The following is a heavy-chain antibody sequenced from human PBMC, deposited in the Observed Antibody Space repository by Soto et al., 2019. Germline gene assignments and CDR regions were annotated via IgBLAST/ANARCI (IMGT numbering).Heavy chain of an antibody. CDR1: GGTFSSYA. V-gene: IGHV1-69*13. Sequence: SVKVSCKASGGTFSSYAISWVRQAPGQGLEWMGGIIPIFGTANYAQKFQGRVTITADESTSTAYMELSSLRSEDTAVYYCARGGITMVRGVISRGGYYYYGMDVWGQGTTVTVSS. D-gene: IGHD3-10*01. CDR2: IIPIFGTA. J-gene: IGHJ6*02. CDR3: ARGGITMVRGVISRGGYYYYGMDV.